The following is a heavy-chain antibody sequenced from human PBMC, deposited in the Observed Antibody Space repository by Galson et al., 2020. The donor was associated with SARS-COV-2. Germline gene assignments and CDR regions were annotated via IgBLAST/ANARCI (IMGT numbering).Heavy chain of an antibody. Sequence: SETLSLTCTVSGGSISSGGYYWSWIRQHPGKGLEWIGYIYYSGSTYYNPSLKSRVTISVDTSKNQFSLKLSSVTAADTAVYYCARAVDGHYYYDSSGYYKVAFDIWGQGTMVTVSS. CDR2: IYYSGST. CDR3: ARAVDGHYYYDSSGYYKVAFDI. CDR1: GGSISSGGYY. D-gene: IGHD3-22*01. V-gene: IGHV4-31*03. J-gene: IGHJ3*02.